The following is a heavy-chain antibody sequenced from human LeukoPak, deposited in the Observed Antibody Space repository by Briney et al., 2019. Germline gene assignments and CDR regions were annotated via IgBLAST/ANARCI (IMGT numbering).Heavy chain of an antibody. CDR3: AKSNMSGSYSGEYYFDY. D-gene: IGHD1-26*01. Sequence: GGSLRLSCAASGFTITTNYMNWVRQAPGKGLEWVSAISGSGGSTYYADSVKGRFTISRDNSKNTLYLQMNSLRAEDTAVYYCAKSNMSGSYSGEYYFDYWGQGTLVTVSS. J-gene: IGHJ4*02. CDR1: GFTITTNY. CDR2: ISGSGGST. V-gene: IGHV3-23*01.